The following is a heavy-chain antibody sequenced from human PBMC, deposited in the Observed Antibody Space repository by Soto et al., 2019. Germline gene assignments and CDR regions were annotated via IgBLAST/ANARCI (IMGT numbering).Heavy chain of an antibody. Sequence: QEQLPESGPGLVKPSETLSLTCTVSGGSVSSGSYYWSWLRQPPGIVLEWIGYIDYSGSTNYNPSLMSRVTISVDSSNNHVSVKRRAVPSADTDAYSCARGISGSCCWYFDVWGRGPLVTVSS. J-gene: IGHJ2*01. V-gene: IGHV4-61*01. D-gene: IGHD1-26*01. CDR3: ARGISGSCCWYFDV. CDR2: IDYSGST. CDR1: GGSVSSGSYY.